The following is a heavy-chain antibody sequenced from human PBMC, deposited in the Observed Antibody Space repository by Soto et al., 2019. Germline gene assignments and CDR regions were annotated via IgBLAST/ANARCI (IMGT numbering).Heavy chain of an antibody. V-gene: IGHV1-69*12. CDR2: IIPIFGTA. CDR1: GGTFSSYA. J-gene: IGHJ6*02. CDR3: ASHGGRSPDGGDYYGMDV. Sequence: QVQLVQSGAEVKKPGSSVKVSCKASGGTFSSYAISWVRQAPGQGLEWMGGIIPIFGTADYAQKFQGRVTITAXEXTXTXXVALSPLRSEDTAVYSWASHGGRSPDGGDYYGMDVWGRGTTVTVSS. D-gene: IGHD1-26*01.